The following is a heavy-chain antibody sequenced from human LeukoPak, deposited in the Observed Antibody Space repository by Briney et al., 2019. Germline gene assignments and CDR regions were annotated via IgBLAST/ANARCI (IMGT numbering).Heavy chain of an antibody. CDR3: ARDCGYQCLFDY. Sequence: GASVRVSCKPSGYTFSTYGISWVRQAPGQGLEWMGWISGYNGNTNYAQKSQGRVTMTTDTSTNAAHMELRSLRSDDTAVYYCARDCGYQCLFDYWGQGTLVTVSS. V-gene: IGHV1-18*01. D-gene: IGHD5-12*01. CDR2: ISGYNGNT. J-gene: IGHJ4*02. CDR1: GYTFSTYG.